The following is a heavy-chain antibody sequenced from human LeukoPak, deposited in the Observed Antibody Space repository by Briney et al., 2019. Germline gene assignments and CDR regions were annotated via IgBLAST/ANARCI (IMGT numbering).Heavy chain of an antibody. CDR1: GGSINYNY. Sequence: SETLSLTCTVSGGSINYNYWSWIRQPAGRGLEWIGRIYASGSTNYNPSLKSQVTMSVDTSNNQLSLKMTSVTAADTAVYYCARWTGTTDAFDIWGQGTMVTVSS. J-gene: IGHJ3*02. CDR3: ARWTGTTDAFDI. CDR2: IYASGST. D-gene: IGHD1-7*01. V-gene: IGHV4-4*07.